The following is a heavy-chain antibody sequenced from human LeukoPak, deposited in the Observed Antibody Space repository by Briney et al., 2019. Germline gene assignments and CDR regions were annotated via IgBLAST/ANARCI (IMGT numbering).Heavy chain of an antibody. Sequence: SETLSLTCAVYGGSFSGYYWSWIRQPPGKGLEWIGEINHSGSTNYNPSLKSRVTISVDTSKNQFSLKLSSVTAADTAVYYCARATIFGVVRWGYYYYYYMDVWGKGTTVTVSS. CDR1: GGSFSGYY. CDR3: ARATIFGVVRWGYYYYYYMDV. J-gene: IGHJ6*03. V-gene: IGHV4-34*01. CDR2: INHSGST. D-gene: IGHD3-3*01.